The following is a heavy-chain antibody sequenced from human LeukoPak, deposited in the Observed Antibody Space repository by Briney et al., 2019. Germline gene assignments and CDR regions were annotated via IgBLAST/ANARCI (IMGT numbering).Heavy chain of an antibody. J-gene: IGHJ2*01. CDR1: GFTFSNYA. CDR2: ISGSGGST. V-gene: IGHV3-23*01. Sequence: GGSLRLSCAASGFTFSNYAMHWVRQAPGKGLEWVSAISGSGGSTYYADSVKGRFTISRDNSKNTLYLQMNSLRAEDTAVYYCAKVSLGYSYGDDDWYFDLWGRGTLVTVSS. D-gene: IGHD5-18*01. CDR3: AKVSLGYSYGDDDWYFDL.